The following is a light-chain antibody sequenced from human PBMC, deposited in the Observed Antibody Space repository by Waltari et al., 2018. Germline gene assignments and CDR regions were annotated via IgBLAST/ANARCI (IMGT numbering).Light chain of an antibody. CDR2: DAS. CDR1: KKISSD. V-gene: IGKV3-15*01. Sequence: EVLMTQSPATLSVSPGATAILSCRASKKISSDLAWYHKRPGQPPRLLIYDASTRSTDIPDRFRGSGSGTEFTLTIDILQSGDSAVYYCQQHNDLPPYPFGQGTKLQIK. J-gene: IGKJ2*01. CDR3: QQHNDLPPYP.